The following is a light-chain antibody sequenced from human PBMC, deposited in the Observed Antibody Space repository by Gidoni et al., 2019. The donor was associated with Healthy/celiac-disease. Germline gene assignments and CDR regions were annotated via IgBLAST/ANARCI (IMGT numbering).Light chain of an antibody. CDR2: QAS. CDR1: QSISSW. CDR3: QQYNSYPYT. V-gene: IGKV1-5*03. J-gene: IGKJ2*01. Sequence: DIQMNQSPTIPSASVGDRVTITFRASQSISSWLAWYQQKPGKAPKLLIYQASSLESGVPSRFSGSGSGTEFTLTISSLQPDDFATYYCQQYNSYPYTFGQGTKLEIK.